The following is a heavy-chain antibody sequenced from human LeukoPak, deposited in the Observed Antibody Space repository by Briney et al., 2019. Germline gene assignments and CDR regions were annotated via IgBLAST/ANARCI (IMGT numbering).Heavy chain of an antibody. Sequence: SETLSLTCTVSGGSISSNIYHWGWIRQPPGKGLEWIGTIPYSGSAYYNPSLKSRVTTSVDTSKNQFSLKLSSVTAADTAVYYCARHRGTSYYDSSGYLDNWGQGTLVTVSS. CDR2: IPYSGSA. V-gene: IGHV4-39*01. CDR1: GGSISSNIYH. D-gene: IGHD3-22*01. CDR3: ARHRGTSYYDSSGYLDN. J-gene: IGHJ4*02.